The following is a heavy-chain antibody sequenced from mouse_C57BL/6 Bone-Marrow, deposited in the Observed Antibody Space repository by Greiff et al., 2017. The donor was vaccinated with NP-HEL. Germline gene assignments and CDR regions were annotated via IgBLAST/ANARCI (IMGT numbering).Heavy chain of an antibody. Sequence: QVQLQQPGAELVRPGSSVKLSCKASGYTFTSYWMHWVKQRPIQGLEWIGNIDPSDSETHYNQKFKDKATLTVDKSSSTAYMQLSSLTSEDSAVYYCAREGLGPYYGYDEWYFDVWGTGTTVTVSS. V-gene: IGHV1-52*01. CDR3: AREGLGPYYGYDEWYFDV. CDR2: IDPSDSET. J-gene: IGHJ1*03. CDR1: GYTFTSYW. D-gene: IGHD2-9*01.